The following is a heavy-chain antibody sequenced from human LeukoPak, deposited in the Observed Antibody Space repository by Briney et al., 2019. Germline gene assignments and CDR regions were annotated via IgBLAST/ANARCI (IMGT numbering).Heavy chain of an antibody. J-gene: IGHJ3*02. CDR3: ATTLGCGGDCLGAFDI. CDR2: IYYSGST. D-gene: IGHD2-21*02. V-gene: IGHV4-39*01. CDR1: GGSISSSSYY. Sequence: SETLSLTCTVSGGSISSSSYYWGWIRQPPGKGLEWIGSIYYSGSTYYNPSLKSRVTISVDTSKNQFSLKLSSATAADTAVYYCATTLGCGGDCLGAFDIWGQGTMVTVSS.